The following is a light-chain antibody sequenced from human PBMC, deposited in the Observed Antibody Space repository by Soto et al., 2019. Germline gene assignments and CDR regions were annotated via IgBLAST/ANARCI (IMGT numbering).Light chain of an antibody. Sequence: QSALTQPASVSGSPGQSITISCTGTSSDVGGNKYVSWYQQYPGKVPKLLINKVSSRPSGVSNRFSGSKSGNTASLTISGLLAEDEADYFCTSSTSDSLYVFGTGTKVTVL. J-gene: IGLJ1*01. V-gene: IGLV2-14*01. CDR3: TSSTSDSLYV. CDR1: SSDVGGNKY. CDR2: KVS.